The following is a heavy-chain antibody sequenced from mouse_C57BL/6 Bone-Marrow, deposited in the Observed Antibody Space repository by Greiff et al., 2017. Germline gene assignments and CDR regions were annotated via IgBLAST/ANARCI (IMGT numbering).Heavy chain of an antibody. CDR3: TSYYSNPFAY. V-gene: IGHV5-9-1*02. CDR1: GFTFSSYA. D-gene: IGHD2-5*01. CDR2: ISSGGDYI. J-gene: IGHJ3*01. Sequence: EVMLVESGEGLVKPGGSLKLSCAASGFTFSSYAMSWVRQTPEKRLEWVAYISSGGDYIYYADTVKGRFTISRDNARNTLYLQMSSLKSEDTAMYYCTSYYSNPFAYWGQGTLVTVSA.